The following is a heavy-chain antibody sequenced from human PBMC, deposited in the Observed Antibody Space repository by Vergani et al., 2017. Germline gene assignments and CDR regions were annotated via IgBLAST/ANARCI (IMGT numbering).Heavy chain of an antibody. CDR2: INTNGDYT. CDR1: GFSFTTYA. D-gene: IGHD1-1*01. V-gene: IGHV3-23*01. Sequence: EVQLLESGGSLKQPGGSVRLSCAASGFSFTTYAMSWVRQAPGKGLEWFSTINTNGDYTRYGDSVKGRFTISRDNSKSTLYLQMNSLRAEDTAIYYCAKGGWNYWFDSWGQGTLVIVS. CDR3: AKGGWNYWFDS. J-gene: IGHJ5*01.